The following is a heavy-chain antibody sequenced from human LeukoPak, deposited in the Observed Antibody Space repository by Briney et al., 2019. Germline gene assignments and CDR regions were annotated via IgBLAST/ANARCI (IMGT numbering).Heavy chain of an antibody. V-gene: IGHV4-59*01. CDR2: ILYSGTT. Sequence: SETLSPTCTVSGGSISPYYWSWIRQTPGKGLEWIGYILYSGTTTNYNPSVKSRVTISVDTSKNQFSLKLSAVTAADTAVYYCARVGDSNDLVYWGQGTLVTVSS. CDR3: ARVGDSNDLVY. J-gene: IGHJ4*02. D-gene: IGHD1-1*01. CDR1: GGSISPYY.